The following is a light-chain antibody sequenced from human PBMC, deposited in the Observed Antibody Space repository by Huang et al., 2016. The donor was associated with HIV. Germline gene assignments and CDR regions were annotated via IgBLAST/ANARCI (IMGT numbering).Light chain of an antibody. J-gene: IGKJ4*01. Sequence: EIVMTQSPATLSVSPGERATLSCRASQSVSSNLAWYQQKPGQAPRRLIYGASTRATGIPARFSGSGSGTEFTLTIGSLQSEDFALYFCQQHNNWPPTFGGGTKVEIK. V-gene: IGKV3-15*01. CDR1: QSVSSN. CDR3: QQHNNWPPT. CDR2: GAS.